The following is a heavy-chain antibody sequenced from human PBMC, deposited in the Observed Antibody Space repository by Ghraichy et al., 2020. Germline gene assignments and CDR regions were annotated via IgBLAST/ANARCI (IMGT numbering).Heavy chain of an antibody. J-gene: IGHJ4*02. CDR1: GFTFSNYW. V-gene: IGHV3-7*01. D-gene: IGHD1-26*01. Sequence: GGSLRLSCAASGFTFSNYWMTWVRQAPGKGLEWVANIKQDGGEKYYVDSVKGRFTISRDNAKNSLYLQMNSLRAEDTAFYYCARQPVIPGATGGFDYWGQGTLVTVSS. CDR3: ARQPVIPGATGGFDY. CDR2: IKQDGGEK.